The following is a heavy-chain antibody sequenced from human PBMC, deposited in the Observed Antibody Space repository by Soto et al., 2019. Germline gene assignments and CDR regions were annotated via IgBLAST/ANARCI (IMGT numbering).Heavy chain of an antibody. CDR2: ISYDGSNK. CDR3: AKDQASPAPFDY. CDR1: GFTFSSYG. J-gene: IGHJ4*02. V-gene: IGHV3-30*18. Sequence: PGGSLRLSCAASGFTFSSYGMHWVRQAPGKGLEWVAVISYDGSNKYYADSVKGRFTISRDNSKNTLYLQMNSLRAEDTAVYYCAKDQASPAPFDYWGQGTLVTVSS.